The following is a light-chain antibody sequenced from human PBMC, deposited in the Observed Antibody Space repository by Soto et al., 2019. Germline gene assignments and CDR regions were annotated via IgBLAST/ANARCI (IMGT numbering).Light chain of an antibody. V-gene: IGLV2-14*01. CDR1: SSDVGGYNY. CDR2: EVS. Sequence: QSALTQPASVSGSPGQSITISCTGTSSDVGGYNYVSWYQQHPGKVPRLMIYEVSNRPSGLSNRFSGSKSNNTASLTNDGLQAEDEADYYCSSYTSSNTWVFGGGTKVTVL. CDR3: SSYTSSNTWV. J-gene: IGLJ3*02.